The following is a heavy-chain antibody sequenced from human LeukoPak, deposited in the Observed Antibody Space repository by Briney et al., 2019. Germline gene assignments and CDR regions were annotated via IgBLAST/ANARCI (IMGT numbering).Heavy chain of an antibody. J-gene: IGHJ4*02. D-gene: IGHD6-19*01. CDR1: GFTFSSYA. CDR2: ISYDGSYK. V-gene: IGHV3-30*04. Sequence: GGSLRLSCAASGFTFSSYAMHWVRQAPGKGLEWVAVISYDGSYKYYADSVKGRFTISRDNSKNTLYLQMNSLRAEDTAVYYCARDGGWYFDYWGQGTLVTVSS. CDR3: ARDGGWYFDY.